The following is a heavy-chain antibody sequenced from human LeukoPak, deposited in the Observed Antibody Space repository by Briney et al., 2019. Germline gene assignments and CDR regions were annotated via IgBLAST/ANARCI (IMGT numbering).Heavy chain of an antibody. CDR2: INPNSGAT. V-gene: IGHV1-2*02. D-gene: IGHD2-15*01. J-gene: IGHJ5*02. CDR1: GYTFTDYY. CDR3: ARANSVVVVAATETNWFDP. Sequence: ASVKVSCKAAGYTFTDYYMHWVRQAPGQGLERMGWINPNSGATNYAQKFQGRVTMTRDTSISTAYMELSRLKSGDTAVYYCARANSVVVVAATETNWFDPWGQGTLVTVSS.